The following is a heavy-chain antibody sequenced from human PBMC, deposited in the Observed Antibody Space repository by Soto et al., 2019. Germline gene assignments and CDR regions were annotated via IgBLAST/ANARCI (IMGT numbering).Heavy chain of an antibody. J-gene: IGHJ6*02. CDR3: ARIRGVRCYYYGMDV. CDR1: GFTFSNYG. D-gene: IGHD3-10*01. Sequence: QVQLVESGGGVVQPGKSLRLSCAASGFTFSNYGMHWVRQAPGKGLEWVAVIWYDGSNKYYGDSVKGRFTISRDNSKNTLYLQMNSLRADDTAVYYCARIRGVRCYYYGMDVWGQGTTVTVSS. CDR2: IWYDGSNK. V-gene: IGHV3-33*01.